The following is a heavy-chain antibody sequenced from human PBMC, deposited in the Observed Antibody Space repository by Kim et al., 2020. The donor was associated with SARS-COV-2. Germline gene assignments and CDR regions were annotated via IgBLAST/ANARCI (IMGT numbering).Heavy chain of an antibody. D-gene: IGHD4-17*01. J-gene: IGHJ4*02. Sequence: SETLSLTCAVYGGSFSGYYWSWIRQPPGKGLEWIGEINHSGSTNYNPSLKSRVTISVDTSKNQFSLKLSSVTAADTAVYYCARAQYGDYLDYWGQGTLVTVSS. CDR1: GGSFSGYY. CDR2: INHSGST. CDR3: ARAQYGDYLDY. V-gene: IGHV4-34*01.